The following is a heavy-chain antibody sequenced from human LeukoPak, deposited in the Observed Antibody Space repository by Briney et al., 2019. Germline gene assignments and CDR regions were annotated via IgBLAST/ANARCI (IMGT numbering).Heavy chain of an antibody. Sequence: PGGSLRLSCAASGFTFSMYGMHWVRQAPGKGLEWVAIIRFDGSKIYYADSVKGRFTISRDNSKNTVYLQMNSLRAEDTAVYYCARGEVPSTSWYTIDYWGQGTLVTVS. V-gene: IGHV3-30*02. J-gene: IGHJ4*02. CDR2: IRFDGSKI. CDR1: GFTFSMYG. CDR3: ARGEVPSTSWYTIDY. D-gene: IGHD6-13*01.